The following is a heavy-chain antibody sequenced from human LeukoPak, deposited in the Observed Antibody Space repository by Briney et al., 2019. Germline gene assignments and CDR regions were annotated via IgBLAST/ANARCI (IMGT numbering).Heavy chain of an antibody. Sequence: SETLSLTCVVSGYSVRSGYYWGWIRQPPGKRLKWIGSIYHSGDTYYNPSLKSRVTISLDTSKNQFSLKLSSVTAADTAVYYCARHRYDSSGWATDAFDIWGLGTMVTVSS. CDR2: IYHSGDT. CDR3: ARHRYDSSGWATDAFDI. CDR1: GYSVRSGYY. J-gene: IGHJ3*02. V-gene: IGHV4-38-2*01. D-gene: IGHD3-22*01.